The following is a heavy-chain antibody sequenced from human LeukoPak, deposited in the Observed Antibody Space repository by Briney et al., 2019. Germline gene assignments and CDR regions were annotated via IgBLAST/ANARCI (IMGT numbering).Heavy chain of an antibody. J-gene: IGHJ4*02. CDR1: GFTFSNYD. CDR2: IDNSGGT. Sequence: PGGSLRLSCVPSGFTFSNYDMHWVRQVTGKSLEWVSAIDNSGGTYYPGSVKGRSTISREKAKNSLYLQMNSLRVGDTAVYYCARADRDGYSFFDHWGQGTLATVSS. CDR3: ARADRDGYSFFDH. V-gene: IGHV3-13*04. D-gene: IGHD5-24*01.